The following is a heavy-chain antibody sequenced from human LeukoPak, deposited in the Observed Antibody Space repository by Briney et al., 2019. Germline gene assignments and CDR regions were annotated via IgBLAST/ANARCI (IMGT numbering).Heavy chain of an antibody. CDR1: GYSINSGYT. Sequence: SETLSLTCTVSGYSINSGYTWGWIRQPPGKGLEWIGNIYHSGGTYYNPSLTSRVTISVDTSKNQFSLKLTSVTAADTAVYYCARAIRTGLGIGSFDGWGQGTLVTVSS. CDR2: IYHSGGT. CDR3: ARAIRTGLGIGSFDG. D-gene: IGHD7-27*01. V-gene: IGHV4-38-2*02. J-gene: IGHJ4*02.